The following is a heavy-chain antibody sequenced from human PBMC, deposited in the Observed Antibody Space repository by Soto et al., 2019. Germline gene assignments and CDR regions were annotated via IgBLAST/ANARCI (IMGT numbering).Heavy chain of an antibody. D-gene: IGHD3-16*01. CDR3: ARDLGGYYKYFDY. J-gene: IGHJ4*02. Sequence: PSETLSLTCAVSGYSISSGYYWGWIRQPPGKGLEWIGSIYHSGSTYYNPSLKSRVTISVDTSKNQFSLKLSSVTAADTAVYYCARDLGGYYKYFDYWGQGTLVTVSS. CDR2: IYHSGST. V-gene: IGHV4-38-2*02. CDR1: GYSISSGYY.